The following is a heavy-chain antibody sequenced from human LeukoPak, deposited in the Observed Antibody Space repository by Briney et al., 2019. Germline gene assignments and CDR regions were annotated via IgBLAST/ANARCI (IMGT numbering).Heavy chain of an antibody. CDR3: AKVSRRGYSYGYFDY. CDR1: GFTFSSYD. CDR2: IGTAGDT. D-gene: IGHD5-18*01. J-gene: IGHJ4*02. Sequence: GGSLRLSCAASGFTFSSYDMHWVRQATGKGLEWVSAIGTAGDTYYPGSVKGRFTISRENAKNSLYLQMNSLRAGDTAVYYCAKVSRRGYSYGYFDYWGQGTLVTVSS. V-gene: IGHV3-13*01.